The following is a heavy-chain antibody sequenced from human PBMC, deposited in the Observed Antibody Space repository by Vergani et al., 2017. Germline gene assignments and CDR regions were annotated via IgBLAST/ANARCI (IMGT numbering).Heavy chain of an antibody. Sequence: EVQLVESGGGLVKPGGSLRLSCAASGFTFSSYSMNWVRQAPGKGLEWVSSISSSSSYIYYADSVKGRFTISRENAKNSLYRQMNSLRAEDTAVYYCARDFVSIDTPQGYYYYGMDVWGQGTTVTVSS. D-gene: IGHD2-2*02. CDR2: ISSSSSYI. CDR1: GFTFSSYS. J-gene: IGHJ6*02. CDR3: ARDFVSIDTPQGYYYYGMDV. V-gene: IGHV3-21*01.